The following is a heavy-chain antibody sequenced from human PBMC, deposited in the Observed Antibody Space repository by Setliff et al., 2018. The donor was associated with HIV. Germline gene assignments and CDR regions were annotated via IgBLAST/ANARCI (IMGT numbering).Heavy chain of an antibody. CDR2: THPSGGSP. CDR1: GYSFTRYY. CDR3: AREPFYSGSYPGYNWFDP. V-gene: IGHV1-46*01. D-gene: IGHD1-26*01. Sequence: ASVKVSCKASGYSFTRYYMHWVRQAPGQGLEWMGITHPSGGSPNYAQKFQGRVTMTRDMSTSTVYMELSSLRSEDTAVYYCAREPFYSGSYPGYNWFDPWGQGTLVTVSS. J-gene: IGHJ5*02.